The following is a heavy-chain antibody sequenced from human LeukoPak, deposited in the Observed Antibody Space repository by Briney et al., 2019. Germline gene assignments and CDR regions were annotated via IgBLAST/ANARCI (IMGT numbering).Heavy chain of an antibody. Sequence: SETLSLTCTVPGGSISSYYWSWIRQPPGKGLEWIGYIYYSGSTNYNPSLKSRVTISVDTSKNQFSLKLSSVTAADTAVYYCARGRDSSGWDHWYFDLWGRGTLVTVSS. V-gene: IGHV4-59*01. J-gene: IGHJ2*01. D-gene: IGHD6-19*01. CDR2: IYYSGST. CDR3: ARGRDSSGWDHWYFDL. CDR1: GGSISSYY.